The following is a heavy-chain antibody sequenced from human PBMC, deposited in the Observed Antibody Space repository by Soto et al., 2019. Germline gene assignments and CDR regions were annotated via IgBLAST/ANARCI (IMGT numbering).Heavy chain of an antibody. D-gene: IGHD5-12*01. J-gene: IGHJ4*02. CDR2: IYHRGST. V-gene: IGHV4-4*02. CDR3: AKNGYTRFDY. CDR1: GGSISSENW. Sequence: QVQLQESGPGLVKPSGTLSLTCAVSGGSISSENWWSWVRQSPGKGLEWIGEIYHRGSTNHSPSLKSRVSISVDKSKNQFSLNLTSVTAADTAVYYCAKNGYTRFDYWGQGILATVSS.